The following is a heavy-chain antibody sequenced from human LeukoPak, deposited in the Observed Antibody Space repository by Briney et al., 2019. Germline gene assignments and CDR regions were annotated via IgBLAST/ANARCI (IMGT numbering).Heavy chain of an antibody. Sequence: GGSLRLSCAASGFTFSSYWMYWVRQAPGKGLVWVSRINTNGITTSYAESVKGRFTISRDNAKNTLYLQMNSLRAEDTAVYYCARSPRSDWYIDFWGQGTLVTVSS. CDR3: ARSPRSDWYIDF. CDR1: GFTFSSYW. CDR2: INTNGITT. J-gene: IGHJ4*02. V-gene: IGHV3-74*01. D-gene: IGHD6-19*01.